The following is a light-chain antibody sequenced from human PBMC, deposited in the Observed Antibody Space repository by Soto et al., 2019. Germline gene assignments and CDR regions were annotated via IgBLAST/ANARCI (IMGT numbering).Light chain of an antibody. CDR2: SYD. V-gene: IGLV1-44*01. Sequence: QSALAQPPSASGTPGQSVTISCSTSSSNLGDNAVNWYQHVPGTAPKLLIYSYDQRPSGVPDRFSGSKSGTSASLAISGLQSEDEADYYCAAWDASLDGYVFGTGTKVTVL. J-gene: IGLJ1*01. CDR1: SSNLGDNA. CDR3: AAWDASLDGYV.